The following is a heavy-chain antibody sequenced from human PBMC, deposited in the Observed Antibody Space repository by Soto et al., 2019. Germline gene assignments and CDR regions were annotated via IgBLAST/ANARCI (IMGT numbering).Heavy chain of an antibody. CDR3: ARWRIGYCSSTSCYTKDAFDI. D-gene: IGHD2-2*02. Sequence: SETLSLTCAVYGGSFSGYYWSWIRQPPGRGLEWIGEINHSGSTNYNPSLKSRVTISVDTSKNQFSLKLSSVTAADTAVYYCARWRIGYCSSTSCYTKDAFDIWGQGTMVTVSS. V-gene: IGHV4-34*01. CDR1: GGSFSGYY. J-gene: IGHJ3*02. CDR2: INHSGST.